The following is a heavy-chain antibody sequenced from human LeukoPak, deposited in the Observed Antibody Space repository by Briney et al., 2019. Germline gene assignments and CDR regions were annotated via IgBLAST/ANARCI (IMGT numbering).Heavy chain of an antibody. CDR2: INHSGST. CDR1: GGPFSGYY. V-gene: IGHV4-34*01. CDR3: ARGRGWFGELRKRWFDP. J-gene: IGHJ5*02. Sequence: PSETLSLTCAVYGGPFSGYYWSWLRQPPGKGLEWIGEINHSGSTNYNPSLKSRVTISVDTSKNQFSLKLSSVTAADTAVYYCARGRGWFGELRKRWFDPWGQGTLVTVSS. D-gene: IGHD3-10*01.